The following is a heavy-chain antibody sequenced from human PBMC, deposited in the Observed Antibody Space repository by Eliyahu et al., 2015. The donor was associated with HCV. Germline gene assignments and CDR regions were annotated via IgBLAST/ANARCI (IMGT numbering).Heavy chain of an antibody. CDR1: XXTFRDAW. D-gene: IGHD2-15*01. Sequence: EVQLVESGGGLVKPGGSLRLSCXASXXTFRDAWMXWVRQAPGKGLEWVGLIKSKTYGETRDYAAPVKDRFSISRDDSKRTVYLQMNSLKTEDTAVYYCAIRAVVVAPSWGQGTLVTVSS. CDR2: IKSKTYGETR. J-gene: IGHJ5*02. V-gene: IGHV3-15*01. CDR3: AIRAVVVAPS.